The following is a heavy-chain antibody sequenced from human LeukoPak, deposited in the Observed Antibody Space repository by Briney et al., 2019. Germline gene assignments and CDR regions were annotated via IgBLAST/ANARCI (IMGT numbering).Heavy chain of an antibody. J-gene: IGHJ4*02. V-gene: IGHV1-69*04. D-gene: IGHD1-26*01. CDR1: GGTFSSYA. Sequence: ASVKVSCKASGGTFSSYAISWVRQAPGQGLEWMGRIIPILGIANYAQKFQGRATITADKSTSTAYMELSSLRSEDTAVYYCARDESGRGAHFDYWGQGTLVTVSS. CDR2: IIPILGIA. CDR3: ARDESGRGAHFDY.